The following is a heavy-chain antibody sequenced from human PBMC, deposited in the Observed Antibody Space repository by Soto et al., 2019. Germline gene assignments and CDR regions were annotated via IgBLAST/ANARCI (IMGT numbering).Heavy chain of an antibody. Sequence: QVQLVESGGGVVQPGRSLRLSCAASGFTFSSYAMHWVRQAPGKGLEWVAVISYDGSNKYYADSVKGRFTISRDNSKNTLYLQMNSLRAEDTAVYYCARSYTYCSGGSCYSASARLGYYYGMDVWGQGTTVTVSS. CDR1: GFTFSSYA. V-gene: IGHV3-30-3*01. J-gene: IGHJ6*02. D-gene: IGHD2-15*01. CDR3: ARSYTYCSGGSCYSASARLGYYYGMDV. CDR2: ISYDGSNK.